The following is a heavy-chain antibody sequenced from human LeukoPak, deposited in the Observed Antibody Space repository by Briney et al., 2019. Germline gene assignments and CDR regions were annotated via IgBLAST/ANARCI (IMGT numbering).Heavy chain of an antibody. V-gene: IGHV4-4*07. CDR2: ISSSGTS. CDR1: GDSLSGFY. CDR3: ARAPSSAYDVFDT. J-gene: IGHJ3*02. Sequence: SETLSLTCTVSGDSLSGFYWAWVRQPARKGLQWIGRISSSGTSNYSPSLTSRITLSVDTSVSQFSLMVASVTAADSAVYYCARAPSSAYDVFDTWGHGTTVIVSS.